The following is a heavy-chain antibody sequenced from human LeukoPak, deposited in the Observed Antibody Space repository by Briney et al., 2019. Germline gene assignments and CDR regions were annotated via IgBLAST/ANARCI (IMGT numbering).Heavy chain of an antibody. CDR1: GDSISNYY. D-gene: IGHD2-15*01. CDR3: ARETCSGGSCFQFDF. Sequence: SETLSLTCTVSGDSISNYYWSWVRQSPGKGLEWIGYIYYSGSTNYNPSLKSRVTISVDTSKNQFSLKLSSVTAADTAVYYCARETCSGGSCFQFDFWGQGTLVTVSS. CDR2: IYYSGST. V-gene: IGHV4-59*01. J-gene: IGHJ4*02.